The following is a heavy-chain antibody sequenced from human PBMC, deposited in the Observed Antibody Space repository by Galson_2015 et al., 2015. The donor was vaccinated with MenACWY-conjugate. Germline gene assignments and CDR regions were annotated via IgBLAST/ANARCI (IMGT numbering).Heavy chain of an antibody. CDR1: GGTFSSYT. CDR2: INAGNGNT. D-gene: IGHD2-2*01. Sequence: SVKVSCKASGGTFSSYTISWVRQAPGQGLEWMGWINAGNGNTKYSQKFQGRVTITGDTSASTAYMELSSLRSEDTAVYYCARGIVITAAGSLVWFDPWGQGTLVTVSS. V-gene: IGHV1-3*01. CDR3: ARGIVITAAGSLVWFDP. J-gene: IGHJ5*02.